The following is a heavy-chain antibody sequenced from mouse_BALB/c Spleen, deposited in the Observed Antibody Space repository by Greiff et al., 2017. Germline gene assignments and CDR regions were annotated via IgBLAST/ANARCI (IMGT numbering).Heavy chain of an antibody. J-gene: IGHJ3*01. CDR3: ARERNYDYDWFAY. CDR1: GFTFSSYA. D-gene: IGHD2-4*01. Sequence: EVQRVESGGGLVKPGGSLKLSCAASGFTFSSYAMSWVRQSPEKRLEWVAEISSGGSYTYYPDTVTGRFTISRDNAKNTLYLEMSSLRSEDTAMYYCARERNYDYDWFAYWGQGTLVTVSA. CDR2: ISSGGSYT. V-gene: IGHV5-9-4*01.